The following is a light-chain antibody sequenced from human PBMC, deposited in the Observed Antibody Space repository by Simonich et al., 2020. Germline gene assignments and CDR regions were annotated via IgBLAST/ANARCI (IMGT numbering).Light chain of an antibody. CDR1: SSDVGSYNL. CDR3: CSYAGSSTVV. Sequence: QSALTQPASVSGSPGQSITISCTGTSSDVGSYNLVSWYQQHPGKAPKLMIYEGSKRPSGVSNRFSGSKSCNTASLTISGLQAEDEADYYCCSYAGSSTVVFGGGTTLTVL. J-gene: IGLJ2*01. CDR2: EGS. V-gene: IGLV2-23*01.